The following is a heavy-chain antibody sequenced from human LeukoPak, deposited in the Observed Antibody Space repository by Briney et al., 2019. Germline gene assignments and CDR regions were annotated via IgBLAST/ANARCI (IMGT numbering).Heavy chain of an antibody. D-gene: IGHD3-10*01. J-gene: IGHJ4*02. CDR2: IKQDGSEK. CDR3: ASEGQLLWFGELGY. CDR1: GFTFSSYW. V-gene: IGHV3-7*03. Sequence: GGSLRLSCAASGFTFSSYWMSWVRQAPGKGLEWVANIKQDGSEKYYVDSVKGRFTISRDNAKNSLYLQMNSLRAEDTAVYYCASEGQLLWFGELGYWGQGTLVTVSS.